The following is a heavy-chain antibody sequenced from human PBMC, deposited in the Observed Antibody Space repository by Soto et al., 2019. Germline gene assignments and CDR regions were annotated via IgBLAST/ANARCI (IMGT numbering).Heavy chain of an antibody. D-gene: IGHD3-10*01. CDR3: ARKSSGSLPGDAFDI. Sequence: GASVKVSCKASGYTFTSYGISWVRQAPGQGLEWMGWISAYNGNTNYAQKLQGRVTMTTDTSTSTAYMELSSLRSEDTAVYYCARKSSGSLPGDAFDIWGQGTMVTVSS. J-gene: IGHJ3*02. CDR2: ISAYNGNT. CDR1: GYTFTSYG. V-gene: IGHV1-18*01.